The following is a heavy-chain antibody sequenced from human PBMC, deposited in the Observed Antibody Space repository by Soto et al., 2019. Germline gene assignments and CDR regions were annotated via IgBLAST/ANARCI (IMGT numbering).Heavy chain of an antibody. J-gene: IGHJ6*02. Sequence: ASVKVSCKASGYTFTSYDINWVRQATGQGLEWMGWMNPNSGNTGYAQKFQGRVTMTRNTSISTAYMELSSLRSEDTAVYYCARVLNPYYYYYYGMDVWGQGTTVTV. CDR2: MNPNSGNT. CDR1: GYTFTSYD. V-gene: IGHV1-8*01. CDR3: ARVLNPYYYYYYGMDV.